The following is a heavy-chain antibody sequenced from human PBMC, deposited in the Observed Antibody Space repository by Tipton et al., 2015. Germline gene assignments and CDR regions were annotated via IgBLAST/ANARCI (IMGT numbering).Heavy chain of an antibody. CDR2: IYPGDSES. CDR1: NYNFPNYW. D-gene: IGHD3-16*01. V-gene: IGHV5-51*01. CDR3: TTGANSGPDKGRYGDF. Sequence: QSGAEVKKPGESLKISCKASNYNFPNYWIGWVRQMPGKGLEWMGIIYPGDSESRYSPSFQGQVTFSADKSTSTAYLQWSSLKASDTAVYYCTTGANSGPDKGRYGDFWGQGTLVTVSS. J-gene: IGHJ4*02.